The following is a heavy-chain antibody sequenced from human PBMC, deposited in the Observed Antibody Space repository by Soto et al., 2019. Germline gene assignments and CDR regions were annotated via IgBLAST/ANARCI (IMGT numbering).Heavy chain of an antibody. CDR3: ARVRITMIVVEYYFDY. D-gene: IGHD3-22*01. Sequence: ASVKVSCKASGYTFTGYYMHWVRQAPGQGLEWMGWINPNSGGTNYAQKFQGRVTMTRDTSISTAYMELSRLRSDDTAVYYCARVRITMIVVEYYFDYWGQGTLVTV. V-gene: IGHV1-2*02. CDR2: INPNSGGT. CDR1: GYTFTGYY. J-gene: IGHJ4*02.